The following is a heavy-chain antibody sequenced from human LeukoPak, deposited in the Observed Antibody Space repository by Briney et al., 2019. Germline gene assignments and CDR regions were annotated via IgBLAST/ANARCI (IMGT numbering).Heavy chain of an antibody. V-gene: IGHV1-2*02. CDR2: INPNSGGT. D-gene: IGHD2-8*01. CDR3: ARDQRPYCTNGVCYLDY. CDR1: GYTFTGYY. J-gene: IGHJ4*02. Sequence: ASVKVSCKASGYTFTGYYMHWVRQAPGQGLEWMGWINPNSGGTNYAQKFQGRVTMTRDTSISTAYMELSRLRSDDTAVYYCARDQRPYCTNGVCYLDYWGQGTLVTVSS.